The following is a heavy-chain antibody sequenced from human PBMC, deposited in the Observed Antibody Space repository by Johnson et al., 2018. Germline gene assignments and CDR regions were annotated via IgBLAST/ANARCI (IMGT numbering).Heavy chain of an antibody. V-gene: IGHV4-59*01. CDR3: ARYDYGGNGAFDI. CDR2: IFYSGST. Sequence: QVQLQESGPGLVKPSETLSLTCTVSGGSISSYYWSWIRQPPGKGLEWIGYIFYSGSTNYNPSLKSRVTISVDTSKNQFSLKLSSVTAADTAVYYGARYDYGGNGAFDIWGQGTMVTVSS. D-gene: IGHD4-23*01. J-gene: IGHJ3*02. CDR1: GGSISSYY.